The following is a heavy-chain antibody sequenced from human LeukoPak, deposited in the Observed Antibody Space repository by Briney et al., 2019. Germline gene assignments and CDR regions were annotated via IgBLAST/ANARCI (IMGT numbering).Heavy chain of an antibody. CDR1: GFTFSRYW. Sequence: GGSLRLSCAASGFTFSRYWMTWVRQAPGKGLEWVANIKQDGSEKYYVDSVKGRFTISRDNAKKSLYLQMNSLRAEDTALYYCAKDKAVAGFYYFDYWGQGTLVTVSS. CDR3: AKDKAVAGFYYFDY. J-gene: IGHJ4*02. V-gene: IGHV3-7*03. CDR2: IKQDGSEK. D-gene: IGHD6-19*01.